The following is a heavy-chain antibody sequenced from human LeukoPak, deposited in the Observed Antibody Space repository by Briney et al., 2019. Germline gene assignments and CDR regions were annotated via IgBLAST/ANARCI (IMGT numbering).Heavy chain of an antibody. CDR2: ISGSGGST. D-gene: IGHD6-19*01. CDR3: AKDSGISSGWYKGTYYFDY. J-gene: IGHJ4*02. CDR1: GFTFSSYA. V-gene: IGHV3-23*01. Sequence: PGGSLRLSCAASGFTFSSYAMSWVRQAPGKGLEWVSAISGSGGSTYYADSVKGRFTISRDNSKNTLYLQINSLRAEDTAVYYCAKDSGISSGWYKGTYYFDYWGQGTLVTVSS.